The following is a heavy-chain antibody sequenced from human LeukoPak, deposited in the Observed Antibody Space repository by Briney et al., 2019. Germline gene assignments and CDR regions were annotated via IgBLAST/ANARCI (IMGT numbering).Heavy chain of an antibody. D-gene: IGHD1-7*01. V-gene: IGHV3-23*01. J-gene: IGHJ6*03. CDR1: GFTFNSYA. Sequence: GSLRLSCAASGFTFNSYAMNWVRQAPGKGLEWISAISASGASTFYADSVKGRFTISRDNAKNTVSLQLNSLRAEDTAIYYCANAWNYRDYYYYMDVWGKGTTVTVSS. CDR2: ISASGAST. CDR3: ANAWNYRDYYYYMDV.